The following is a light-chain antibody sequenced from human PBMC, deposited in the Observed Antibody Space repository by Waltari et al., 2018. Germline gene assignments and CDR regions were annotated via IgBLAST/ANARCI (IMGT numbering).Light chain of an antibody. V-gene: IGKV3-20*01. J-gene: IGKJ1*01. CDR2: DAS. CDR1: QSVGRS. CDR3: QHYVRLPAT. Sequence: EIVLTQSPGTLPLSPGERAPLACRASQSVGRSLAWYQQKPGQAPRLLIYDASRRATGIPDRFSGSGSGTDFSLTISRLEPEDFAVYYCQHYVRLPATFGQGTKVEI.